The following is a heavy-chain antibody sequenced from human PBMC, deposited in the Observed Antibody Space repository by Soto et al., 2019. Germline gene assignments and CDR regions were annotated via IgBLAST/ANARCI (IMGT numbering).Heavy chain of an antibody. CDR2: INAGNGNT. Sequence: ASVKVSCKASGYTFTSYAMHWVRQAPGQRLEWMGWINAGNGNTKYSQKFQGRVTITRDTSASTAYMELSSLRSEDTAVYYCARDSYDFWSGYHWFDPWGQGTLVTVSS. J-gene: IGHJ5*02. CDR1: GYTFTSYA. V-gene: IGHV1-3*01. D-gene: IGHD3-3*01. CDR3: ARDSYDFWSGYHWFDP.